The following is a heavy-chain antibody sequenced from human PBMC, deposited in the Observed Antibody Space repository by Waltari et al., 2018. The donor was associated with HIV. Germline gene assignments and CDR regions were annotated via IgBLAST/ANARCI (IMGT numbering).Heavy chain of an antibody. CDR1: GFTFSSVW. V-gene: IGHV3-74*01. Sequence: EEQLVESGGGLVQPGGSLRLSCAASGFTFSSVWMHLVRQVPGKGLVWVSRINSDGSDTSTADSVKGRFTIFRDNARNTLYLQMHSRRAEDTALYYCVRGAPFDYWGQGALVAVSS. CDR2: INSDGSDT. J-gene: IGHJ4*02. CDR3: VRGAPFDY.